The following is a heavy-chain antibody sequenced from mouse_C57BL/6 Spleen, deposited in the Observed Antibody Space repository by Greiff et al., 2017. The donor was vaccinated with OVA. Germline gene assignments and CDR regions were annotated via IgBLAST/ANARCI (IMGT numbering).Heavy chain of an antibody. J-gene: IGHJ2*01. CDR2: INPNNGGT. V-gene: IGHV1-22*01. Sequence: EVKLVESGPELVKPGASVKMSCKASGYTFTDYNMHWVKQSHGKSLEWIGYINPNNGGTSYNQKFKGKATLTVNKSSSTAYMELRSLTSEDSAVYYCARGNEGYYVYFDYWGTGTTLTVSS. D-gene: IGHD2-3*01. CDR1: GYTFTDYN. CDR3: ARGNEGYYVYFDY.